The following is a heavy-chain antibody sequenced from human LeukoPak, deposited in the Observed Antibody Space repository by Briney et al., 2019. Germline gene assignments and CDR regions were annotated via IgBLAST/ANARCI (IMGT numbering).Heavy chain of an antibody. CDR2: ISYDGSIK. CDR3: AKDGGGFQGYFDY. CDR1: GFTFSSYG. J-gene: IGHJ4*02. Sequence: GGSLRLSCAASGFTFSSYGMHWVRQAPGKGLEWVAVISYDGSIKYYADSVKGRFTISRDNSKNTLYLQMNSLRAEDTAVCYCAKDGGGFQGYFDYWGQGTLVTVSS. D-gene: IGHD4-23*01. V-gene: IGHV3-30*18.